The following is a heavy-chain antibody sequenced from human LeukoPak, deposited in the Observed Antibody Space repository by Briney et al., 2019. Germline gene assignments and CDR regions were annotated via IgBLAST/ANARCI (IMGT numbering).Heavy chain of an antibody. V-gene: IGHV1-69*01. CDR3: ARVPWIQLFTPYYYDYMDV. D-gene: IGHD5-18*01. CDR1: GGTFSSYA. J-gene: IGHJ6*03. Sequence: SVKVSCKASGGTFSSYAISWVRQAPGQGLEWMGGIIPIFGTANYAQKFQGRVTITADESTSTAYMELSSLRSEDTAVYYCARVPWIQLFTPYYYDYMDVWGKGTTVTVSS. CDR2: IIPIFGTA.